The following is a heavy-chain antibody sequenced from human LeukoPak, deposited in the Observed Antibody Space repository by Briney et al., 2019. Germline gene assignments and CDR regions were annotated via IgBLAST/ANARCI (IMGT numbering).Heavy chain of an antibody. CDR1: GGSISSYY. V-gene: IGHV4-59*08. D-gene: IGHD5-24*01. CDR2: IYYSGST. J-gene: IGHJ4*02. CDR3: ARGDGYNSDYFDY. Sequence: SETLSLTCTVSGGSISSYYWSWIRQPPGKGLEWIGYIYYSGSTNYNPSLKSRVTISVDTSKNQFSLKLSSVTAADTAVYYCARGDGYNSDYFDYWGQGTLVTVST.